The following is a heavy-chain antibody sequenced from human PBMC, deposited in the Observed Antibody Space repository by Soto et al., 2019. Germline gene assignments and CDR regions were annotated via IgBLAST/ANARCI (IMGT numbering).Heavy chain of an antibody. CDR2: IYYSGST. J-gene: IGHJ6*03. CDR3: ARLKKLLRYFPPGYYYYMDV. Sequence: SETLSLTCTVSGGSISSGGYYWSWIRQPPGKGLEWIGYIYYSGSTNYNPSLKSRVTISVDTSKNQFSLKLSSVTAADTAVYYCARLKKLLRYFPPGYYYYMDVWGKGTTVTVSS. CDR1: GGSISSGGYY. V-gene: IGHV4-61*08. D-gene: IGHD3-9*01.